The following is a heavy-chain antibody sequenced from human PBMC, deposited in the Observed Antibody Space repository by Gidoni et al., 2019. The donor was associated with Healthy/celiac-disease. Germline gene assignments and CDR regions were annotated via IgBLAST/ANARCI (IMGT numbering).Heavy chain of an antibody. CDR1: GYTFTSYD. Sequence: QVQLVQSGAAVKKPGASVKVSCKASGYTFTSYDINWVRQATGQGLEWMGWMNPNSGNTDYAQKFQGRVTMTRNTSISTAYMELSSLRSEDTAVYYCARTPPSGYGGNWEFDYWGQGTLVTVSS. V-gene: IGHV1-8*01. D-gene: IGHD2-15*01. J-gene: IGHJ4*02. CDR3: ARTPPSGYGGNWEFDY. CDR2: MNPNSGNT.